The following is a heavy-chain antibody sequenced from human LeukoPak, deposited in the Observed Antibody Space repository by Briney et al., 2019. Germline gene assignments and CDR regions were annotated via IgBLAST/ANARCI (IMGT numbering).Heavy chain of an antibody. V-gene: IGHV3-23*01. J-gene: IGHJ4*02. CDR1: GFTFSSYA. D-gene: IGHD2-15*01. CDR3: AKDSVVVAAAEFDY. Sequence: GGSLRLSCAASGFTFSSYAMSWVRQAPGKGVEWVSAISGSGGSTYYADSVKGRFTISRDNSKNTLYLQMNSLRAEDPAVYYCAKDSVVVAAAEFDYWGQGTLVTVSS. CDR2: ISGSGGST.